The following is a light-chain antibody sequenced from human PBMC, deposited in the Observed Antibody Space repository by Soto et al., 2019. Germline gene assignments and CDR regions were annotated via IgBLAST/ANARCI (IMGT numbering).Light chain of an antibody. CDR2: GAS. CDR3: QQGGASRWT. J-gene: IGKJ1*01. CDR1: QAVSSSL. V-gene: IGKV3-20*01. Sequence: EIVLTQSPGTLSMSPGERATLSCRASQAVSSSLLAWYQHKPGQAPRLVIYGASIRATGIPDRFSGSGSGTDFTLTISRLEPEDFAVYYCQQGGASRWTFGQGTKVEIK.